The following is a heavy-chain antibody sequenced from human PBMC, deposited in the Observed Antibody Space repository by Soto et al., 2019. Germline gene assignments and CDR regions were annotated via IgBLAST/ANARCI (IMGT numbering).Heavy chain of an antibody. Sequence: EVQLVESGGVVVQPGGSLRLSGASSGFTFDDYTMHWVRQAPGKGLEWVSLISWDGGSTYYADSVKGRFTISRDNSKNSLYLQMNSLRTEDTALYYCAKGGGYSPVYYYYGMDVWGQGTTVTVSS. D-gene: IGHD3-22*01. CDR2: ISWDGGST. CDR1: GFTFDDYT. V-gene: IGHV3-43*01. CDR3: AKGGGYSPVYYYYGMDV. J-gene: IGHJ6*02.